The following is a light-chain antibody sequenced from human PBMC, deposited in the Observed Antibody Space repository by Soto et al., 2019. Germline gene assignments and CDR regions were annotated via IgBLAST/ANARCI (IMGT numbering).Light chain of an antibody. Sequence: EIVLTQSPATLSVSPGETASLSCRASQSAGNFLAWHQQKPGQAPRLLIYYISTRATGIPARFSGSGSGTEFTLTINSLQSEDFAVYYCQQHNNWPPITFGQGTRLEI. CDR2: YIS. CDR1: QSAGNF. J-gene: IGKJ5*01. V-gene: IGKV3D-15*01. CDR3: QQHNNWPPIT.